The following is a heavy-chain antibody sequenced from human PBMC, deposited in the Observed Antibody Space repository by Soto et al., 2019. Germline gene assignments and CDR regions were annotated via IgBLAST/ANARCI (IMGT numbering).Heavy chain of an antibody. Sequence: SETLSLTCTVSGGPIINYYWSWIRQSPGKGLEWIGYIYSSGSTNYNTSLKSRVTISVDTSKNQFSLKLNSVTAADTAVYYCARDVRRLARRSTKYCIAFDIWGQGTVVTVSS. V-gene: IGHV4-59*01. J-gene: IGHJ3*02. CDR1: GGPIINYY. D-gene: IGHD1-1*01. CDR2: IYSSGST. CDR3: ARDVRRLARRSTKYCIAFDI.